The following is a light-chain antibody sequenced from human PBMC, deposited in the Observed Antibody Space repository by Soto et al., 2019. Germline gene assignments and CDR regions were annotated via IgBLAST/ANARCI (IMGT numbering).Light chain of an antibody. CDR3: QQRSYCGGT. CDR2: DAS. CDR1: QSVSSNY. Sequence: EIVLTQSPCTLSLSTGERATLSCRASQSVSSNYLAWCHQKPGQAPRLLIYDASNRATGIPARFSGSGSGTDFSLTISSLVPEDFAVYYCQQRSYCGGTFGQGTRLEIK. J-gene: IGKJ5*01. V-gene: IGKV3D-20*02.